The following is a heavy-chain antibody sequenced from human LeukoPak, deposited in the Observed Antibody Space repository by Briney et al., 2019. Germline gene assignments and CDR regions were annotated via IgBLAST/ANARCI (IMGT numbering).Heavy chain of an antibody. Sequence: ASVKVSCKASGGTFSSYAISWVRQAPGQGLEWMGGIIPIFGTANYAQKFQGRVTITADESTSTAYMKLSSLRSEDTAVYYCARDRRGHYDFWSGSPRKGFDPWGQGTLVTVSS. CDR2: IIPIFGTA. D-gene: IGHD3-3*01. CDR1: GGTFSSYA. V-gene: IGHV1-69*13. CDR3: ARDRRGHYDFWSGSPRKGFDP. J-gene: IGHJ5*02.